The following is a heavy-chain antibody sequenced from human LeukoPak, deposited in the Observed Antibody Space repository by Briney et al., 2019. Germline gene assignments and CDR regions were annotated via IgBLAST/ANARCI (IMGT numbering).Heavy chain of an antibody. CDR1: GFTFSSYG. J-gene: IGHJ4*02. V-gene: IGHV3-30*18. CDR3: AKILYCSGGSCYDPGDY. D-gene: IGHD2-15*01. CDR2: ISYDGSNK. Sequence: GGSLRLSCAASGFTFSSYGMHWVRQAPGKGLEWVAVISYDGSNKYYADSVKGRFTISRDNSKNTLYLQMNSLRAEDTAVYYCAKILYCSGGSCYDPGDYWGQGTLVTVSS.